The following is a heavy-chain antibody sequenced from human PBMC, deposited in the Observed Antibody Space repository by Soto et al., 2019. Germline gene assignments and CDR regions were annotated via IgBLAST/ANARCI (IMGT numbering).Heavy chain of an antibody. CDR1: GYSFTSYW. D-gene: IGHD6-13*01. Sequence: GESLKISCKGSGYSFTSYWIGWVRQMPGKGLEWMGIIYPGDSDTRNSPSFQGQVTISADKSISTAYLQWSSLKASDTAMYYCAKSHQNEQLVPIAFDIWGQGTMVTVSS. V-gene: IGHV5-51*01. J-gene: IGHJ3*02. CDR2: IYPGDSDT. CDR3: AKSHQNEQLVPIAFDI.